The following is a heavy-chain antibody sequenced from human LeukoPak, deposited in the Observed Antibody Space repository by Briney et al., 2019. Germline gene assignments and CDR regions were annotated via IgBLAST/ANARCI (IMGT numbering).Heavy chain of an antibody. D-gene: IGHD3-10*01. CDR3: AKRGIVIRGILVIGYHQEAYHYDY. CDR1: GISLTNYA. Sequence: GGSLRLTCVVSGISLTNYAKTWVRQAPGKGLEWVSYISERGGSTSYADSVKGRFTISRDTSLNTLYLQMTSLRAEDTAVYFCAKRGIVIRGILVIGYHQEAYHYDYWGQGVLVTVSS. CDR2: ISERGGST. V-gene: IGHV3-23*01. J-gene: IGHJ4*02.